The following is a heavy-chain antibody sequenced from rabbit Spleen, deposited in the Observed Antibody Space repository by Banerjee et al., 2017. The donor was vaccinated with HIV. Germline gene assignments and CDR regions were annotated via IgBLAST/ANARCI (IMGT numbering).Heavy chain of an antibody. CDR3: ARDTGSSFSSYGMDL. V-gene: IGHV1S45*01. CDR2: INTATGRA. J-gene: IGHJ6*01. D-gene: IGHD8-1*01. CDR1: GVSFSDKDV. Sequence: EQLEESGGGLVKPEGSLTLTCKASGVSFSDKDVMCWVRQAPGKGLEWIACINTATGRAVYATWAKGRFTCSKTSSTTVTLQMTSLTVADTATYFCARDTGSSFSSYGMDLWGQGTLVTVS.